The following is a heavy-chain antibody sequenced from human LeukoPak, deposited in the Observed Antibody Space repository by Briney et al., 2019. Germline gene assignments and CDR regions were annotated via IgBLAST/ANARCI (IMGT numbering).Heavy chain of an antibody. CDR2: IIPIFGTA. CDR1: GGTFSSYA. D-gene: IGHD2-2*01. V-gene: IGHV1-69*13. Sequence: SVKVSCKASGGTFSSYAISWVRQAPGQGLEWMEGIIPIFGTANYAQKFQGRVTITADESTSTAYMELSSLRSEDTAVYYCAREGSDCSSTSCYYSWGQGTLVTVSS. CDR3: AREGSDCSSTSCYYS. J-gene: IGHJ4*02.